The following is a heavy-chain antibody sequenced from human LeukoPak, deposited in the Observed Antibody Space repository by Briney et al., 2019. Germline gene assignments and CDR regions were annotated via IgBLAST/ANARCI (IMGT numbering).Heavy chain of an antibody. D-gene: IGHD5-12*01. CDR2: INHSGST. V-gene: IGHV4-34*01. J-gene: IGHJ4*02. Sequence: SETLFLTCAVYGGSFSGYYWSWIRQPPGKGLEWIGEINHSGSTNYNPSLKSRVTISVDTSKNQFSLKLSSVTAADTAVYYCARSRSGIVAGHGYWGQGTLVTVSS. CDR1: GGSFSGYY. CDR3: ARSRSGIVAGHGY.